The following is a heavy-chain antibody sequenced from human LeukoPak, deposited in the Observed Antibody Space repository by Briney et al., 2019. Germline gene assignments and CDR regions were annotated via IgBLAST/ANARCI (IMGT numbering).Heavy chain of an antibody. J-gene: IGHJ4*02. CDR1: GFTFSSYW. CDR3: AKEGTTQYYDFWSGYFGAQPRVQTYFDY. CDR2: IKQDGSEK. Sequence: GGSLRLSCAASGFTFSSYWMTWVRQAPGKGLEWVANIKQDGSEKYYVDSVKGRFTISRDNAKNSLSLQMNSLRAEDTAVYYCAKEGTTQYYDFWSGYFGAQPRVQTYFDYWGQGTLVTVSS. D-gene: IGHD3-3*01. V-gene: IGHV3-7*01.